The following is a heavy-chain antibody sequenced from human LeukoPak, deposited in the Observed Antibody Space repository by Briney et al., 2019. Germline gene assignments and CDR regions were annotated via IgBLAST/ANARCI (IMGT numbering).Heavy chain of an antibody. V-gene: IGHV3-23*01. D-gene: IGHD5-18*01. J-gene: IGHJ4*02. CDR2: ISGSGGTT. CDR3: ARTQTEYSYGHPYCFDY. Sequence: GGSLRLSCAASGFTFSSYAMSWVRQAPGKGLEWVSVISGSGGTTFYTDSVKGRFTISRDNSKNTLYLQMNSLRAEDTAVYYCARTQTEYSYGHPYCFDYWGQGTLVTVSS. CDR1: GFTFSSYA.